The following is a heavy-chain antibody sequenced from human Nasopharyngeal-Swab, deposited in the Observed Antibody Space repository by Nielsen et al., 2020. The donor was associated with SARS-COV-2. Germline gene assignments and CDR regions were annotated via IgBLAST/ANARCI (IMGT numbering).Heavy chain of an antibody. CDR1: GYTFTSYA. CDR3: ASYSSSPAVDY. V-gene: IGHV7-4-1*02. J-gene: IGHJ4*02. CDR2: INTNTGNP. D-gene: IGHD6-6*01. Sequence: ASVKVSCKASGYTFTSYAMNWVRQARGQGLEWMGWINTNTGNPTYAQGFTGRFVFSLDTSVSTAYLQISSLKAEDTAVYYCASYSSSPAVDYWGQGTLVTVSS.